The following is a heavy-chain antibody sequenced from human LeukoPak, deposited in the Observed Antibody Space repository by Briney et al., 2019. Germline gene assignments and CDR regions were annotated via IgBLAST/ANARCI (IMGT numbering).Heavy chain of an antibody. CDR1: GGSISSSSYY. CDR3: ARNGGGKWNFIGD. Sequence: SETLSLTCTVSGGSISSSSYYWSWIRQPAGKGLEWIGRIYTSGSTNYNPPLKSRVTISVDTSKNQFSLKLSSVTAADTAVYYCARNGGGKWNFIGDWGQGTLVIVSS. J-gene: IGHJ4*02. D-gene: IGHD1-7*01. CDR2: IYTSGST. V-gene: IGHV4-61*02.